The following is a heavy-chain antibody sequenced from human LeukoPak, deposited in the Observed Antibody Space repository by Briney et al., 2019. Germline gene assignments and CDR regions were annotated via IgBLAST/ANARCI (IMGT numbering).Heavy chain of an antibody. CDR2: IYASGST. J-gene: IGHJ5*02. CDR1: GGFISSYY. CDR3: ARDHASPIVQLERRHWFDP. Sequence: SETLSLTCTVSGGFISSYYWSWIRQPAGKGLEWIGRIYASGSTNYNPSLKSRVIMSVDTSKNQFSLKLSSVTAADTAVYYCARDHASPIVQLERRHWFDPWGQGTLVTVSS. V-gene: IGHV4-4*07. D-gene: IGHD1-1*01.